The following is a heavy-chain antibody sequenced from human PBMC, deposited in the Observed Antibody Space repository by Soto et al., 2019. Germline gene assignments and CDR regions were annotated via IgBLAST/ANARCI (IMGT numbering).Heavy chain of an antibody. CDR3: ASGGSSSDNGLDV. J-gene: IGHJ6*02. D-gene: IGHD6-6*01. Sequence: VQLVESGGGLVQPGGSLRLSCAASGFTFSTYSMNWVRQAPGQGLEWVSYISSRSYTIYYVDSVKGRFTISRDNAKNSLYLQMNSLRDEDTAVYYCASGGSSSDNGLDVWGQGTTVTVSS. V-gene: IGHV3-48*02. CDR2: ISSRSYTI. CDR1: GFTFSTYS.